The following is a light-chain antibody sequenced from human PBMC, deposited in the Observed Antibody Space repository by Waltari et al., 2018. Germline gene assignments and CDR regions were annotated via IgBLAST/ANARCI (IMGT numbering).Light chain of an antibody. CDR3: QSADSSGAYVV. CDR2: KDT. CDR1: VLPKHY. V-gene: IGLV3-25*03. J-gene: IGLJ2*01. Sequence: SFELTQPPSVSVSPGQTARITCSGDVLPKHYAHWYQQRPGQAPLLIIYKDTERPSGIPERFSGSSSGTTVTLTISGVLAEDEADYHCQSADSSGAYVVFGGGTKLTVL.